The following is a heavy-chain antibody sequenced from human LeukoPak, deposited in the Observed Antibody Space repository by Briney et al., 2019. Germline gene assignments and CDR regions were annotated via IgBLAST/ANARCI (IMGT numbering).Heavy chain of an antibody. CDR2: ISYDGSNK. V-gene: IGHV3-30*18. CDR3: AKGEGSSWVAPYYYYYYGMDV. Sequence: PGRSLRLSCAASGFTFSSYGMHWVRQAPGEGLEWVAVISYDGSNKYYADSVKGRFTISRDNSKNTLYLQMNSLRAEDTAVYYCAKGEGSSWVAPYYYYYYGMDVWGQGTTVTVSS. D-gene: IGHD6-13*01. CDR1: GFTFSSYG. J-gene: IGHJ6*02.